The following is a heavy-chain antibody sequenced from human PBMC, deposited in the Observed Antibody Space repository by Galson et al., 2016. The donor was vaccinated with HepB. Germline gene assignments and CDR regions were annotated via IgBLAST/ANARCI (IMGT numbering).Heavy chain of an antibody. CDR2: IKDDGSEK. CDR3: TRDFGYSNYD. V-gene: IGHV3-7*01. Sequence: SLRLSCAASGFTFSNYWMSWVRQGPGKGLEWVGNIKDDGSEKNYVESVKGRFTISRDNAKNSLYLQMNSLRVEDTAVYYCTRDFGYSNYDWGQGTPVTVSS. CDR1: GFTFSNYW. D-gene: IGHD6-13*01. J-gene: IGHJ4*02.